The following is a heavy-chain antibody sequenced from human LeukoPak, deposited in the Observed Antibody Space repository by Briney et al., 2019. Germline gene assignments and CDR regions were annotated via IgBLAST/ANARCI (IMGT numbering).Heavy chain of an antibody. CDR1: GGSISSYY. CDR3: ASIAAAGPFDP. J-gene: IGHJ5*02. Sequence: SETLSLTCTVSGGSISSYYWSLIRQPPGKGLEWIGYIYYSGSTNYNPSLKSRVTISVDTSKNQFSLKLSSVTAADTAVYYCASIAAAGPFDPWGQGTLVTVSS. CDR2: IYYSGST. D-gene: IGHD6-13*01. V-gene: IGHV4-59*08.